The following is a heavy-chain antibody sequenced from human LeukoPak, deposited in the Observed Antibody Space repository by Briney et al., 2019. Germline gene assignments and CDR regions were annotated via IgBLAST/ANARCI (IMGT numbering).Heavy chain of an antibody. CDR1: GFTFSNAW. Sequence: PGGSLRLSCAASGFTFSNAWMSWVRQAPGKGLEWVGRIKSKTDGGTTDYAAPVKGRFTISRDDSKNTLYLQMNSLKTEDTAVYYCARNGFHRTYFDYWGQGTLVTVSS. CDR2: IKSKTDGGTT. D-gene: IGHD2-8*01. CDR3: ARNGFHRTYFDY. J-gene: IGHJ4*02. V-gene: IGHV3-15*01.